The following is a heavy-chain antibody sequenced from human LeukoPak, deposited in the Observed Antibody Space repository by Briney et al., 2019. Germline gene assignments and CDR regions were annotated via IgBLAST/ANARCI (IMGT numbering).Heavy chain of an antibody. V-gene: IGHV1-69*06. J-gene: IGHJ5*02. CDR1: GGTFSSYA. CDR3: ARGSIAAAGTAGWFDP. D-gene: IGHD6-13*01. Sequence: SVKVSCKASGGTFSSYAISWVRQAPGQGLEWMGRIIPIFGTANYAQKFQGRVTITADKSTSTAYMELSSLRSEDTAVYYCARGSIAAAGTAGWFDPWGQGTLVTVSS. CDR2: IIPIFGTA.